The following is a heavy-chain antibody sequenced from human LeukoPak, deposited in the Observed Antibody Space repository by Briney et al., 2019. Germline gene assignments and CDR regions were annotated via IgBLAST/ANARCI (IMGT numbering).Heavy chain of an antibody. V-gene: IGHV1-69*04. CDR3: ARSHPSPTEVVNFGWYEDY. CDR2: IIPILGIA. Sequence: SVKVSCKASGGTFSSYAISWVRQAPGQGLEWMGRIIPILGIANYAQKFQGRVTITADKSTSTAYMELSSLRSEDTAVYYCARSHPSPTEVVNFGWYEDYWGQGTLVTVSS. CDR1: GGTFSSYA. D-gene: IGHD6-19*01. J-gene: IGHJ4*02.